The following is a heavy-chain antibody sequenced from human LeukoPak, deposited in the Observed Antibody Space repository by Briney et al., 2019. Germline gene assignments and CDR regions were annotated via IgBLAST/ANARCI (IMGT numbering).Heavy chain of an antibody. J-gene: IGHJ3*02. CDR1: GFTFSSYS. V-gene: IGHV3-48*04. CDR3: ARDTRTHAFDI. Sequence: GGSLRLPCAASGFTFSSYSMNWVRQAPGKGLEWVSYISSSSSTIYYADSVKGRFTISRDNAKNSLYLQMNSLRAEDTAVYYCARDTRTHAFDIWGQGTMVTVSS. D-gene: IGHD2-2*01. CDR2: ISSSSSTI.